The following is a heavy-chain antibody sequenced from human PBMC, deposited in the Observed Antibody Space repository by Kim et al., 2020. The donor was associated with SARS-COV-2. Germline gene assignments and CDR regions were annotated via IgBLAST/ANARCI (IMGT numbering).Heavy chain of an antibody. Sequence: GGSLRLSCAVSGFTVSNNAMSWVRQAPGKGLEWVSAISGSADSTNYADSVKGRFTISRDNSKNTLYLQMSSLRAEDTAVYYCAKGAAAGAGNTRDYWGQGTLVTVSS. D-gene: IGHD6-13*01. J-gene: IGHJ4*02. CDR1: GFTVSNNA. CDR3: AKGAAAGAGNTRDY. V-gene: IGHV3-23*01. CDR2: ISGSADST.